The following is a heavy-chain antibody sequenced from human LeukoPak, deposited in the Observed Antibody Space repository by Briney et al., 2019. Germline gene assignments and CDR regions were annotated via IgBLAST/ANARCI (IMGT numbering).Heavy chain of an antibody. CDR3: ATRYCSGGSCPNYYYYYINV. D-gene: IGHD2-15*01. Sequence: ASVKVSCKASGYTFTNYYIHWVRQAPGQGLEWMGIINPSGGSTSYAQKFQGRVTMTEDTSTDTAYMELSSLRSEDTAVYYCATRYCSGGSCPNYYYYYINVWGKGTTVTISS. CDR1: GYTFTNYY. J-gene: IGHJ6*03. V-gene: IGHV1-46*01. CDR2: INPSGGST.